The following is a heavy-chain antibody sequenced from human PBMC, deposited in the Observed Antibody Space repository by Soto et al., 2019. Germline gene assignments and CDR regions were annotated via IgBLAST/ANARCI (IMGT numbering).Heavy chain of an antibody. CDR1: GYTFTGYY. D-gene: IGHD3-3*01. CDR3: ARDNYDFWSGYRQNYGMDV. J-gene: IGHJ6*02. V-gene: IGHV1-2*02. Sequence: ASMKVSCKASGYTFTGYYMHWVRQAPGQGLEWMGWINPNSGGTNYAQKFQGRVTMTRDTSISTAYMELSRLRSDDTAVYYCARDNYDFWSGYRQNYGMDVWGQGTTVTVSS. CDR2: INPNSGGT.